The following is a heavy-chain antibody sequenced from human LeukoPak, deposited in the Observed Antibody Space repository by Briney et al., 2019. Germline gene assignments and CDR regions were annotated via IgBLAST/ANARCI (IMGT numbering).Heavy chain of an antibody. J-gene: IGHJ3*02. D-gene: IGHD3-3*01. CDR2: IYSGGST. Sequence: GGSLRLSCAASGFTVSSNYMSWVRQAPGKGLEWVSVIYSGGSTYYADSVKGRFTISRDNSKNTLYLQMNSLRAEDTAVYYCAKGGITIFGVANSGAFDIWGQGTMVTVSS. CDR1: GFTVSSNY. CDR3: AKGGITIFGVANSGAFDI. V-gene: IGHV3-53*01.